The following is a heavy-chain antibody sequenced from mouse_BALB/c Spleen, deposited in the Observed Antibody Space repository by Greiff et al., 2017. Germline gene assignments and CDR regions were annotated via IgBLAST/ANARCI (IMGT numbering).Heavy chain of an antibody. CDR3: ARGDYSAWFAY. Sequence: DVKLVESGGGLVKPGGSLKLSCAASGFTFSDYYMYWVRQTPEKRLEWVATISDGGSYTYYPDSVKGRFTISRDNAKNNLYLQMSSLKSEDTAMYYCARGDYSAWFAYWGQGTLVTVSA. V-gene: IGHV5-4*02. CDR2: ISDGGSYT. J-gene: IGHJ3*01. CDR1: GFTFSDYY. D-gene: IGHD1-1*01.